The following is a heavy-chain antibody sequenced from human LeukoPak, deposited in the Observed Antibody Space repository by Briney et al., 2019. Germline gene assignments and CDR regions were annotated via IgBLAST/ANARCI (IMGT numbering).Heavy chain of an antibody. CDR1: GGSFSGYY. CDR3: AREAGSWIGLDYYFYYMDV. D-gene: IGHD6-13*01. Sequence: PSETLSLTCAVYGGSFSGYYWSWIRQPAGKGLEWIGRIYSSGNTNYSPSLKSRVTLSIDTSKNQFSLKLSSVTAADTADYYCAREAGSWIGLDYYFYYMDVWGKGTTVTVSS. J-gene: IGHJ6*03. V-gene: IGHV4-4*07. CDR2: IYSSGNT.